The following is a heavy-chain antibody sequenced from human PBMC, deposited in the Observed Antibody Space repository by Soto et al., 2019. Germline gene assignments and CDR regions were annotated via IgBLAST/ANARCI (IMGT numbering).Heavy chain of an antibody. D-gene: IGHD6-13*01. V-gene: IGHV4-4*07. CDR2: IHRSGST. Sequence: QVQLQASGPGLVKPSETLALTCTVSGASMNSYHWSWIRQPAGKGLEWIGHIHRSGSTNYNPSLTSRVTMSVHTSKNQFSLRLMSLTAAYTAVYYCARDQGVAAAGITWFDPCGQGSLVTVSS. CDR1: GASMNSYH. CDR3: ARDQGVAAAGITWFDP. J-gene: IGHJ5*02.